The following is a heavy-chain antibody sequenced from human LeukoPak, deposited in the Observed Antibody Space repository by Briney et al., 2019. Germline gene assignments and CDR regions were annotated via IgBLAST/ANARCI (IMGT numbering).Heavy chain of an antibody. CDR2: ISGSGGSI. V-gene: IGHV3-23*01. Sequence: GGSLRLSCAASGFTFSSYAMSWVRQAPGKGLEWVSDISGSGGSIYYADFVKGRFTISRDNSKNTLYLQMNSLRAEDTAVYYCAKRESAMVRGVLDYWGQGTLVTVSS. CDR1: GFTFSSYA. J-gene: IGHJ4*02. CDR3: AKRESAMVRGVLDY. D-gene: IGHD3-10*01.